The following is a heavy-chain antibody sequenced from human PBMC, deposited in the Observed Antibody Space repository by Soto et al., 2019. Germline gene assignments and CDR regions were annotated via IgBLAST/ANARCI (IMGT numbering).Heavy chain of an antibody. V-gene: IGHV4-59*05. CDR2: LYYCGSP. CDR3: ARDRRFLSYQLNNWFDP. Sequence: PSETLSLTCTVSGGSISGYYGSWIRQPLGNGLEWIGSLYYCGSPYYHPSLKSRVTISVDTSKNQFSLKLSSRTAAGTALYYCARDRRFLSYQLNNWFDPWVQVTRVTVSS. J-gene: IGHJ5*02. CDR1: GGSISGYY. D-gene: IGHD3-3*01.